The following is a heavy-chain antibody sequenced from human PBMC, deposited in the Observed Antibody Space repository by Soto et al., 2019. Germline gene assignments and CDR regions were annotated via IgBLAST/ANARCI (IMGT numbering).Heavy chain of an antibody. CDR2: ISSSSSTI. CDR1: GFTFSSYS. D-gene: IGHD1-26*01. V-gene: IGHV3-48*02. J-gene: IGHJ6*02. CDR3: ARDREGATEYYYYYYGMDV. Sequence: GGSLRLSCAASGFTFSSYSMNWVRQAPGKGLEWVSYISSSSSTIYYADSVKGRFTISRDNAKNSPYLQMNSLRDEDTAVYYCARDREGATEYYYYYYGMDVWGQGTTVTVSS.